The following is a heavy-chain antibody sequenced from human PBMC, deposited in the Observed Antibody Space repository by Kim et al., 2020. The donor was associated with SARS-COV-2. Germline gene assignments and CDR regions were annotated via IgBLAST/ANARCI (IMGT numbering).Heavy chain of an antibody. CDR3: AREGYSSGWYGVAYFDY. D-gene: IGHD6-19*01. CDR1: GGSFSGYY. Sequence: SETLSLTCAVYGGSFSGYYWSWIRQPPGKGLEWIGEINHSGSTNYNPSLKSRVTISVDTSKNQFSLKLSSVTAADTAVYYCAREGYSSGWYGVAYFDYWG. CDR2: INHSGST. J-gene: IGHJ4*01. V-gene: IGHV4-34*01.